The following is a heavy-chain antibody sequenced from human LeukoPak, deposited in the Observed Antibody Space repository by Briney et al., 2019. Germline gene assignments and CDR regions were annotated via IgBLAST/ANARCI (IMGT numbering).Heavy chain of an antibody. J-gene: IGHJ4*02. CDR3: AREETWFSTTWYYFDY. CDR1: GFTFSSYE. V-gene: IGHV3-30*04. Sequence: PGGSLRLSCAASGFTFSSYEMNWVRQAPGKGPEWVALISYDGSNKNYADSVKGRFTISRDNSKNTLFLQMNSLRTEDTAVFYCAREETWFSTTWYYFDYWGQGTLVTVSS. CDR2: ISYDGSNK. D-gene: IGHD2-2*01.